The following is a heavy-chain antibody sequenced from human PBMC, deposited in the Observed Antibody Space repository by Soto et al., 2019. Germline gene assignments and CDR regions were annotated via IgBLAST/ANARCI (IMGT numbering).Heavy chain of an antibody. CDR2: IIPIFGTA. D-gene: IGHD2-21*02. V-gene: IGHV1-69*13. CDR1: GGTFSSYA. CDR3: ARDLPCGGDCPFDY. J-gene: IGHJ4*02. Sequence: SVKVSCKASGGTFSSYAISWVRQAPGQGLEWMGGIIPIFGTANYAQKFQGRVTITADESTSTAYMELSSLRSEDTAVYYCARDLPCGGDCPFDYWGQGTMVTVYS.